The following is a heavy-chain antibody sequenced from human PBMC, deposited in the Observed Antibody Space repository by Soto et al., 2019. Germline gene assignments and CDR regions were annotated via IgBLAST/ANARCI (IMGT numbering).Heavy chain of an antibody. J-gene: IGHJ4*02. D-gene: IGHD3-10*01. CDR2: ISWNSGSI. CDR3: XXXXXXSLGVAD. V-gene: IGHV3-9*01. CDR1: GFTFDDYA. Sequence: EVQLVESGGGLVQPGRSLRLSCAASGFTFDDYAMHWVRQAPGKGLEWVSGISWNSGSIGYADSVKGRFTISRDNAKXXXXXXXXXXXXXXXXXXXXXXXXXXSLGVADWGQGTLVTVSS.